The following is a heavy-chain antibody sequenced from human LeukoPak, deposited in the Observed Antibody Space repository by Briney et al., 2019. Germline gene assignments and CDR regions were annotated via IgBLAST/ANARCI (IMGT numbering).Heavy chain of an antibody. J-gene: IGHJ5*02. CDR2: INPDSSQK. CDR1: GFTFSLYW. D-gene: IGHD3-16*01. Sequence: GGSLRLSCAASGFTFSLYWMTWVRQSPGKGLEWVADINPDSSQKYSVDSVKGRFTISRDNAKNSLFLQMNSLRAEDTAVYYCVRQMIRFWFDPWGQGTQVTVSS. CDR3: VRQMIRFWFDP. V-gene: IGHV3-7*01.